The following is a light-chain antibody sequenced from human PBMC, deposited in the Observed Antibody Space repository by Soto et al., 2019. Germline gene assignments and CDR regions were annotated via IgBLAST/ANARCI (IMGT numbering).Light chain of an antibody. CDR2: GAS. V-gene: IGKV3-20*01. J-gene: IGKJ3*01. CDR1: QSVTSSY. CDR3: QQYGSSPFT. Sequence: EIVLTQSPGTLSLSPGERATLSCRASQSVTSSYLAWYQQKPGQAPSLLIYGASSRATGIPDRFSGSGSGTDFTLTISRLDPEDFAVYYCQQYGSSPFTFVPGTKVDIK.